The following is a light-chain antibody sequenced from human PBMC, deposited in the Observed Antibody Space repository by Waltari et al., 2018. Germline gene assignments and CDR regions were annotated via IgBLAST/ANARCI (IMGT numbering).Light chain of an antibody. V-gene: IGLV4-69*01. CDR2: INSDGSD. J-gene: IGLJ3*02. CDR1: SGHSSNI. Sequence: QLVLTQSPSASASLGASVKLTCTLDSGHSSNIVAWLQQRPEKGPRYLMKINSDGSDSKGDEIPDRFSGSSPGAERCLTISSVQSEDEADYYCQTGGHGTWVFGGGTKLTVL. CDR3: QTGGHGTWV.